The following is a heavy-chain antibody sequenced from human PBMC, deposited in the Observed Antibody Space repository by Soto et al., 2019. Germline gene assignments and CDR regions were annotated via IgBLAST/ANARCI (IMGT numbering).Heavy chain of an antibody. Sequence: SETLSLTCAIYGGSFDGYYWRGIRRSPGNGREWIGEIHHSGSTKYDPSLKSRVSLSVDTSTKQFSLKLTSLTAADRAVYYCGRDGSSSWYANWFDTWGPGTLVTVSS. CDR3: GRDGSSSWYANWFDT. J-gene: IGHJ5*02. V-gene: IGHV4-34*01. CDR2: IHHSGST. CDR1: GGSFDGYY. D-gene: IGHD6-13*01.